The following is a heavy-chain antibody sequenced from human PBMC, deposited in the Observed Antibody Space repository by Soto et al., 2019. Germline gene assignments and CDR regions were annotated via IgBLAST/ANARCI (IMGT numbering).Heavy chain of an antibody. J-gene: IGHJ6*03. V-gene: IGHV1-18*01. CDR3: ARETFGVVIIPDRDHYYYYYMDV. Sequence: QVQLVQSGAEVKKPGASVKVSCKASGYTFTSYGISWVRQAPGQGLEWMGWISAYNGNTNYAQKLQGRVTVTTDTSTSTAYMELRSLRSDDTAVYYCARETFGVVIIPDRDHYYYYYMDVWGKGTTVTVSS. D-gene: IGHD3-3*01. CDR2: ISAYNGNT. CDR1: GYTFTSYG.